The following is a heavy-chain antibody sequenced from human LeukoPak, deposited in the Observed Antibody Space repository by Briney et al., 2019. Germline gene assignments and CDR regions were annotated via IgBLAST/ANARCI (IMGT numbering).Heavy chain of an antibody. Sequence: GGSLRLSCAASGFTFDTHAMSWVRQAPGRGLEWVSGINGNGASTYYSDSVKGRFTISRDNSKNTLYLQMSTLRAEDTAVYYCAKDQGYSYYYLDYWGQGTLVTVSS. CDR2: INGNGAST. J-gene: IGHJ4*02. D-gene: IGHD5-18*01. CDR1: GFTFDTHA. V-gene: IGHV3-23*01. CDR3: AKDQGYSYYYLDY.